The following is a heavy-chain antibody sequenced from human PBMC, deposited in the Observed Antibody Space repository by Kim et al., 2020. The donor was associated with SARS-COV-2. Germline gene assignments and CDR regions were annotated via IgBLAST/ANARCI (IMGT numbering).Heavy chain of an antibody. D-gene: IGHD3-3*01. CDR2: ISSSGSTI. J-gene: IGHJ4*02. CDR3: ASLEWKLTRDGVDY. V-gene: IGHV3-48*03. CDR1: GFTFSSYE. Sequence: GGSLRLSCAASGFTFSSYEMNWVRQAPGKGLEWVSYISSSGSTIYYADSVKGRFTISRDNAKNSLYLQMNSLRAEDTAVYYCASLEWKLTRDGVDYWGQGTLVTVSS.